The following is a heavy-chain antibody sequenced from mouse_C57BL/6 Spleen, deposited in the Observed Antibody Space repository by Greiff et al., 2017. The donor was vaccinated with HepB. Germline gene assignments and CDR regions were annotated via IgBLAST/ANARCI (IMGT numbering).Heavy chain of an antibody. D-gene: IGHD1-1*01. J-gene: IGHJ1*02. CDR2: IYPSDSET. Sequence: QVQLQQPGAELVRPGSSVKLSCKASGYTFTSYWMDWVKQRPGQGLEWIGNIYPSDSETHYNQKFKDKATLTVDKSSSTAYMHLSSLTAEDSAVYDCARPVGSSYRYFDVWGTGTTVTVSS. CDR1: GYTFTSYW. CDR3: ARPVGSSYRYFDV. V-gene: IGHV1-61*01.